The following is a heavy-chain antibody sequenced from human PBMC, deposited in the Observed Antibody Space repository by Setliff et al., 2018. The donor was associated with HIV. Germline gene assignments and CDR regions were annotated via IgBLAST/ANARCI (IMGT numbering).Heavy chain of an antibody. D-gene: IGHD3-22*01. CDR2: INHSGST. Sequence: SETLSLTCAVHGGSFSGYYWSWIRQPPGKGLEWIGEINHSGSTNYNPSLKSRVTISVDTSKNQFSLKLSSVTAADTAVYYCARNPAIPFYDSSGYYYRYYYYYMDVWGKGTTVTVSS. CDR1: GGSFSGYY. J-gene: IGHJ6*03. V-gene: IGHV4-34*01. CDR3: ARNPAIPFYDSSGYYYRYYYYYMDV.